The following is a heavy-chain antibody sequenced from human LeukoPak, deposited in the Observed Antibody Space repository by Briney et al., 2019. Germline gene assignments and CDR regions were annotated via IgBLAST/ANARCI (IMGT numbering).Heavy chain of an antibody. CDR1: GYTFTSYY. CDR3: ARDLGDILTY. Sequence: ASVKVSCKSSGYTFTSYYMHLVRQAPGQGLEWMGIINPSGGSTSYAQKFQGRVTMTRDTSTSTVYMELSSLRSEDTAVYYCARDLGDILTYWGQGTLVTVSS. CDR2: INPSGGST. V-gene: IGHV1-46*01. J-gene: IGHJ4*02. D-gene: IGHD3-9*01.